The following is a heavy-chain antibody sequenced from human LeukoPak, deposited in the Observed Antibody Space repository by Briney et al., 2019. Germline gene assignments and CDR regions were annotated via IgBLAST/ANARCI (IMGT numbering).Heavy chain of an antibody. J-gene: IGHJ4*02. Sequence: SETLSLTCTVSGGSISSYYWSWIRQPPGKGLEWIGYIYYSGSTNYNPSLKSRVTISVDTSKDQFSLKLSSVTAADTAVYYCGRGGPPDYGAQGTLVTVSS. V-gene: IGHV4-59*01. CDR2: IYYSGST. CDR1: GGSISSYY. CDR3: GRGGPPDY.